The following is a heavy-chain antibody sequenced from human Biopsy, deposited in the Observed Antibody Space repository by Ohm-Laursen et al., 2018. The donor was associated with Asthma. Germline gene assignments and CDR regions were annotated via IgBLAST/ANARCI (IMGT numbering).Heavy chain of an antibody. Sequence: SLRLSCTSSGFTFDDYAMHWVRQAPGKGLEWVSGISWNSGSIGYADSVKGRFTISRDNAKNSLYLQMNSLRAEDTALYYCAKGEWELLEANFDYWGQGTLVTVSS. J-gene: IGHJ4*02. CDR3: AKGEWELLEANFDY. V-gene: IGHV3-9*01. CDR2: ISWNSGSI. D-gene: IGHD1-26*01. CDR1: GFTFDDYA.